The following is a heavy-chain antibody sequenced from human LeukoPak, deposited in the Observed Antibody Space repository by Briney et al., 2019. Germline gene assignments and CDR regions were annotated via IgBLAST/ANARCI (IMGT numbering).Heavy chain of an antibody. V-gene: IGHV3-21*06. CDR2: ISTTSTYI. CDR1: GFAFGGYS. Sequence: GGSLTLSCAASGFAFGGYSMNWVRQAPGRGPEWVSLISTTSTYIYYADSVRGRFTLSRDNARNSLYLQMNSQRAEDTAVYYCARGVGATHFDCWGQGTLVTVST. CDR3: ARGVGATHFDC. J-gene: IGHJ4*02. D-gene: IGHD1-26*01.